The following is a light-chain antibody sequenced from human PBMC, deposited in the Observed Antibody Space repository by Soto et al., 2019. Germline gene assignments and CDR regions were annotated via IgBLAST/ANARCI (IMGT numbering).Light chain of an antibody. CDR2: SNY. V-gene: IGLV1-44*01. CDR1: SSNIGRNT. Sequence: QAVLTQAPSASGTPGQRVTISCSGSSSNIGRNTVNWYQQLPGTAPKLLIYSNYQRPSGVPDRFSGSKSGTSASLAISGLQSEDEADYYCAALDDGLIGFVFGPGTKLTVL. CDR3: AALDDGLIGFV. J-gene: IGLJ1*01.